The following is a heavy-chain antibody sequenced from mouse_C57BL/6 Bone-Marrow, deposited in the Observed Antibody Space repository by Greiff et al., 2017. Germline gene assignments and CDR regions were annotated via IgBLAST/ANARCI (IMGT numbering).Heavy chain of an antibody. D-gene: IGHD4-1*02. CDR3: ARSGATGPYYFDY. J-gene: IGHJ2*01. V-gene: IGHV1-50*01. Sequence: QVQLQQPGAELVTPGASVKLSCKASGYTFTSYWMPWVKQRPGQGLEWIGEIDPSDSSTNYNQKFKGKATLTVDTSSSTAYMQLSSLTSADSAVYDCARSGATGPYYFDYWGQGTTLTVSS. CDR2: IDPSDSST. CDR1: GYTFTSYW.